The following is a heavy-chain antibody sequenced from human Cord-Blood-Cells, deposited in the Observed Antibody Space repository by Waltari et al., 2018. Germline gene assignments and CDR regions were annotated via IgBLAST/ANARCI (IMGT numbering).Heavy chain of an antibody. CDR3: ATLRGWNYYFDY. J-gene: IGHJ4*02. CDR1: GYTLTELS. V-gene: IGHV1-24*01. Sequence: QVQLVQSGAAVKKPGASVKVSCKVSGYTLTELSMHWVRQAPGKGLEWMGGVDREDGETIYAQKFQGRVTMTEDTATDTAYVELSSLRSEDTAVYYCATLRGWNYYFDYWGQGTLVTVSS. D-gene: IGHD1-7*01. CDR2: VDREDGET.